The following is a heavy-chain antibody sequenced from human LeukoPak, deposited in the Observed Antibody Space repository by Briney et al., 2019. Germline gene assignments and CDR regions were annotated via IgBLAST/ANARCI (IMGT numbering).Heavy chain of an antibody. D-gene: IGHD1-1*01. J-gene: IGHJ6*03. Sequence: GGSLRLSCAASGFTFSSYGIHWVRQAPGKGLEWVAFIRYDGSNKYHADSVKGRFTISRDDSKNTVYLQMNSLRPEDTAVYFCAKEYGYDYNYFYSMDVWGKGTTVTISS. CDR2: IRYDGSNK. CDR1: GFTFSSYG. V-gene: IGHV3-30*02. CDR3: AKEYGYDYNYFYSMDV.